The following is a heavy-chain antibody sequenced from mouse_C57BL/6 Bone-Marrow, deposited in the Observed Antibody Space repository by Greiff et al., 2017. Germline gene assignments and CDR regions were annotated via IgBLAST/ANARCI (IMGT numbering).Heavy chain of an antibody. CDR2: IDPEIGDT. CDR3: SSFDGNYFDF. D-gene: IGHD2-3*01. J-gene: IGHJ2*01. CDR1: GFNIKDDY. Sequence: EVQLQESGAEFVRPGASVKLSCTASGFNIKDDYIHWVKQTPEQGLEWIGWIDPEIGDTEYASKFQGKATITSDTTSNTAYLQLSSLTSEDTAVYYCSSFDGNYFDFGGQGTPLTVAS. V-gene: IGHV14-4*01.